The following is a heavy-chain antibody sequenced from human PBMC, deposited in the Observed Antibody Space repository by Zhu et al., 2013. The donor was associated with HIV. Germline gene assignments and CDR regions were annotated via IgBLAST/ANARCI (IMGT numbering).Heavy chain of an antibody. Sequence: QLHLVQSGAEVRKPGASVRLSCKVSGYTLTELSMHWVRQAPGRGLEWVGGFDIEQGETIYAQKFQDRVTLTEDTSTDTAFMELTSLRSEDTAVYYCATGPTYSVSPAWGQG. J-gene: IGHJ5*02. CDR1: GYTLTELS. CDR3: ATGPTYSVSPA. CDR2: FDIEQGET. V-gene: IGHV1-24*01. D-gene: IGHD3-16*01.